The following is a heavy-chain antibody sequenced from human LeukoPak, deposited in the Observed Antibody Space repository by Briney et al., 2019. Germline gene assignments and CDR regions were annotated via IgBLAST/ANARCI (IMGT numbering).Heavy chain of an antibody. V-gene: IGHV1-2*02. CDR1: GYTFTGYY. Sequence: ASVKVSCKASGYTFTGYYIHWVRQAPGQGLEWMGWINPNSGGTKYSQKFQGRVTMTRDTSISTAYMELSRLRSDDTAVYYCARDVGPSESWFDPWGQGTLVTVSS. CDR3: ARDVGPSESWFDP. J-gene: IGHJ5*02. D-gene: IGHD1-26*01. CDR2: INPNSGGT.